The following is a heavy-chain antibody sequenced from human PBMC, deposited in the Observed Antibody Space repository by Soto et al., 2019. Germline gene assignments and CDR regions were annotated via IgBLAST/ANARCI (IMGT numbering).Heavy chain of an antibody. J-gene: IGHJ4*02. V-gene: IGHV3-23*04. D-gene: IGHD6-19*01. CDR1: GFTFDDYT. CDR2: ISGGGGTT. Sequence: EVQLVESGGVVVQPGGSLRLSCAASGFTFDDYTMHWVRQAPGKGLEWVSGISGGGGTTYYADSVKGRFTISRDNSKNTLYLQMNSLRGEDTAVYYCAKQAGYSSDPFDYWGQGTLVTVSS. CDR3: AKQAGYSSDPFDY.